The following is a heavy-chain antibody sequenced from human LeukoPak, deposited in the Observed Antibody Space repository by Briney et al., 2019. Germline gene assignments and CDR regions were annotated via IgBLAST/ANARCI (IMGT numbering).Heavy chain of an antibody. D-gene: IGHD3-3*01. CDR2: IYTSGST. V-gene: IGHV4-61*02. Sequence: SETLSLTCTVSGVSISSDSYYWSWMRPPAGEGLERIVRIYTSGSTNYNPALKSRVTISRDTSKIQVSLTLSSVTAADTAVYYCARGWARGYDFWSDNWFDPWGQGTLVTVSS. CDR1: GVSISSDSYY. J-gene: IGHJ5*02. CDR3: ARGWARGYDFWSDNWFDP.